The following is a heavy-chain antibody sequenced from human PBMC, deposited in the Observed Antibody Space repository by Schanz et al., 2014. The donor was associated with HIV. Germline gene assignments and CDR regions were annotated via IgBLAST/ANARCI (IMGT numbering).Heavy chain of an antibody. Sequence: QVQLVESGGGVVQPGRSLRLSCAASGFTFSSYAMHWVRQAPGKGLEWVAVISYDGSNQYYADSVKGRFTISRDNAKNTLYLQMNSLRVEDTAVYYCARETVNYYYGMDVWGQGTTVTVSS. CDR2: ISYDGSNQ. CDR3: ARETVNYYYGMDV. J-gene: IGHJ6*02. D-gene: IGHD4-4*01. V-gene: IGHV3-30-3*01. CDR1: GFTFSSYA.